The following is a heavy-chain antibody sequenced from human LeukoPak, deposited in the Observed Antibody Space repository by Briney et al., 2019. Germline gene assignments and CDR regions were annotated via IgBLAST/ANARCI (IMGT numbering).Heavy chain of an antibody. CDR1: GYTFTGYY. Sequence: GASVKVSCKASGYTFTGYYMHWVRQAPGQGLEWMGWINPNSGGTNYAQKFQGRDTMTRDTSISTDYMELSRLRSDDTAVYYCARPLYYYDGSGYYSKGLLGNWGQGTLVTVSS. D-gene: IGHD3-22*01. CDR2: INPNSGGT. V-gene: IGHV1-2*02. CDR3: ARPLYYYDGSGYYSKGLLGN. J-gene: IGHJ4*02.